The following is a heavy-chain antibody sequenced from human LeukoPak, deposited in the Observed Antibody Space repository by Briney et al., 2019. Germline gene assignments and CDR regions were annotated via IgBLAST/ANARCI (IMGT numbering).Heavy chain of an antibody. CDR1: GDSVSNNRAT. D-gene: IGHD6-19*01. CDR3: ARGGYGMTVAQFDY. Sequence: SQTLSLTCGISGDSVSNNRATWNWIRQSPSRGLEWLGRTYYRFKWYNDYAVSVKSRLTINPDTSKNQFSLQLDSVTPEDTAVYYCARGGYGMTVAQFDYWGQGTLVTVSS. CDR2: TYYRFKWYN. V-gene: IGHV6-1*01. J-gene: IGHJ4*02.